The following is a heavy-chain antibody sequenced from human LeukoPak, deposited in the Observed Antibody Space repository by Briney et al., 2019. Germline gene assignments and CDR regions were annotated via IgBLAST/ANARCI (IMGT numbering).Heavy chain of an antibody. V-gene: IGHV3-53*01. J-gene: IGHJ4*02. Sequence: GSLRLSCAASGFTVSSNYMSWVRQAPGKGLEWVSIIYSGGSTYYADSVKGRFTISRDNSKNTLYLQMNSLRAEDTAVYYCARDLGDYGSGSYNYWGQGTLVTVSS. CDR1: GFTVSSNY. CDR3: ARDLGDYGSGSYNY. CDR2: IYSGGST. D-gene: IGHD3-10*01.